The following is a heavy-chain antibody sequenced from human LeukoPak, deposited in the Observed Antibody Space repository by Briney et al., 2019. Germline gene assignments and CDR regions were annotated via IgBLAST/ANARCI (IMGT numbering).Heavy chain of an antibody. CDR3: ARGQRSSGWYRTFDY. D-gene: IGHD6-19*01. J-gene: IGHJ4*02. CDR2: INHSGST. Sequence: PSETLSVTCAVYGGSFSGYYWSWIRQPPGKGLEWIGEINHSGSTNYNPSLKSRVTISVDTSKNQFSLKLSSVTAADTAVYYCARGQRSSGWYRTFDYWGQGTLVTVSS. V-gene: IGHV4-34*01. CDR1: GGSFSGYY.